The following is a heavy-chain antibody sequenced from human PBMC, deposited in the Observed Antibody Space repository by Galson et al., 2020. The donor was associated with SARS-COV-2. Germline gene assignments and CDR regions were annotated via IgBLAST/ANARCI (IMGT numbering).Heavy chain of an antibody. J-gene: IGHJ4*02. Sequence: GESLKISCKGSGYSLITYWIAWVRQTPGKGLEWMGMIYPGDSTTRYSPSFEGQVTISADKSISTAYLQWSSLKASDTAMYFCATKRRYGSHYLDYWGQGTLVTVSS. CDR1: GYSLITYW. CDR2: IYPGDSTT. CDR3: ATKRRYGSHYLDY. D-gene: IGHD3-16*01. V-gene: IGHV5-51*01.